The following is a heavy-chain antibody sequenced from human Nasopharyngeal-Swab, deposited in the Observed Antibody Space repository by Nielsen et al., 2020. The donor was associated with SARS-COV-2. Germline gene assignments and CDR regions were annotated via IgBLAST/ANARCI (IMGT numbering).Heavy chain of an antibody. CDR1: GGTFSSYA. J-gene: IGHJ6*02. D-gene: IGHD2-2*01. CDR3: ARVIVVVPAAHDDYYYYYGTDV. CDR2: IIPILGIA. Sequence: SVKVSCKASGGTFSSYAISWVRQAPGQGLEWMGRIIPILGIANYAQKFQGRVTITADKSTSTAYMELSSLRSEDTAVYYCARVIVVVPAAHDDYYYYYGTDVWGQGTTVTVSS. V-gene: IGHV1-69*04.